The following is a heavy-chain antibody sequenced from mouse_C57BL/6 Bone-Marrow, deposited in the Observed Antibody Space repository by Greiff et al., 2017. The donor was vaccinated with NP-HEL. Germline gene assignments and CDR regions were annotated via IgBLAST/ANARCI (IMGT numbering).Heavy chain of an antibody. V-gene: IGHV1-7*01. J-gene: IGHJ2*01. CDR2: INPSSGYT. D-gene: IGHD1-1*01. CDR3: ARDYGSSYDYFDY. CDR1: GYTFTSYW. Sequence: VQLQQSGAELAKPGASVKLSCKASGYTFTSYWMHWVKQRPGQGLEWIGYINPSSGYTKYNQKFKDKATLTADKASSTAYMQLSSLTYEDSAVYYCARDYGSSYDYFDYWGQGTTLTVSS.